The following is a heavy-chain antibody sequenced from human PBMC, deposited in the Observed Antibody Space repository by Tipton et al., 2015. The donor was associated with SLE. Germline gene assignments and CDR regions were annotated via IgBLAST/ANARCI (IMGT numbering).Heavy chain of an antibody. Sequence: GSLRLSCAASGFTFSSYSMNWVRQAPGKGLEWVSSSISSSSYIYYADSVKGRFTISRDNAKNSLYLQMNSLRAEDTAVYYCARGGEDGYYFYYWGQGTLVAVSS. D-gene: IGHD5-24*01. V-gene: IGHV3-21*03. J-gene: IGHJ4*02. CDR1: GFTFSSYS. CDR3: ARGGEDGYYFYY. CDR2: SISSSSYI.